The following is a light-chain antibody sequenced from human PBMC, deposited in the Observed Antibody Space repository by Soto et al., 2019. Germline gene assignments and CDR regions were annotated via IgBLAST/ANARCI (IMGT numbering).Light chain of an antibody. CDR3: QSYDSRLSAVV. Sequence: QPVLTQPPSVSGAPGQRVTISCTGNSSNIGAGFDVHWYQQLPGTAPKLLIYDNSNRPSGVPDRFSGPKSGTSASLAITGLQAEDGTDYYCQSYDSRLSAVVFGGGTKLTVL. CDR1: SSNIGAGFD. V-gene: IGLV1-40*01. CDR2: DNS. J-gene: IGLJ2*01.